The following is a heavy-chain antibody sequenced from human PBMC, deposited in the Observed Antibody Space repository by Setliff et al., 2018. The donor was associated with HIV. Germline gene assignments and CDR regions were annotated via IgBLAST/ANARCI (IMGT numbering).Heavy chain of an antibody. CDR2: IYHRGKT. V-gene: IGHV4-34*01. J-gene: IGHJ6*03. Sequence: SETLSLTCAVYGGSFSDYYWSWIRQPPGKGLEWIGEIYHRGKTNYNPSLKSRVTISVDKSKNQFSLNLTSVTAADTAVYYCARQVTMIRGVQNYYMDVWGKGTTVTVSS. D-gene: IGHD3-10*01. CDR3: ARQVTMIRGVQNYYMDV. CDR1: GGSFSDYY.